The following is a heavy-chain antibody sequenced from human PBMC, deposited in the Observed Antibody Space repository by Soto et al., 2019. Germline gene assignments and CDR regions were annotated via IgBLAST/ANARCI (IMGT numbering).Heavy chain of an antibody. CDR2: IGHDGSNK. CDR1: GCTLSSHG. V-gene: IGHV3-30*02. D-gene: IGHD2-15*01. Sequence: GALSGFAEASGCTLSSHGMHWVRQAPGKGLEWVAVIGHDGSNKHYTDSVKGRFTISRDNSESTLYLQMNSLRVEDTDVYYCATKVGDDFGHWGQGTLVTVSP. CDR3: ATKVGDDFGH. J-gene: IGHJ4*02.